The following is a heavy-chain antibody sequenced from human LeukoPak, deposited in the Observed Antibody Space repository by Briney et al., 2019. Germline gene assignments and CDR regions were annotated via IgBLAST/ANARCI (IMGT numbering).Heavy chain of an antibody. CDR3: ARSLRGYSYGPPFDY. Sequence: SETLPLTCTVSGGSISSYYWSWIRQPPGKGLEWIGYIYYSGSTNYNPSLKSRVTISVDTSKNQFSLKLSSVTAADTAVYYCARSLRGYSYGPPFDYWGQGTLVTVSS. V-gene: IGHV4-59*01. CDR2: IYYSGST. D-gene: IGHD5-18*01. J-gene: IGHJ4*02. CDR1: GGSISSYY.